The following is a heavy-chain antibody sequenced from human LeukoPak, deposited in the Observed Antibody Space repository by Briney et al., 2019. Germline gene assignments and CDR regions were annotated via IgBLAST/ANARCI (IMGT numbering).Heavy chain of an antibody. CDR3: TTDKRNYDFWSGYSDWFDP. Sequence: PGGSLRISCAVSGFTFSNAWMSWVRQAPGKGREWVGRIKSKTDGGTTDYAAPVKGRFTISRDDSKNTLYLQMNSLKTEDTAVYYCTTDKRNYDFWSGYSDWFDPWGQGTLVTVSS. J-gene: IGHJ5*02. D-gene: IGHD3-3*01. CDR2: IKSKTDGGTT. CDR1: GFTFSNAW. V-gene: IGHV3-15*01.